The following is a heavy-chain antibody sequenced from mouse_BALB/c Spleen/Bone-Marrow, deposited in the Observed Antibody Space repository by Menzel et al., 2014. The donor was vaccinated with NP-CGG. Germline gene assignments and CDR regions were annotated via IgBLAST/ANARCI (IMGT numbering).Heavy chain of an antibody. CDR3: VRDSDYGYYSMDY. V-gene: IGHV10-3*03. CDR2: IRSKSNDYAT. CDR1: GFTFNTYG. Sequence: EVKLVESGGGLVQPKGSLKLSCAASGFTFNTYGMHWVCQAPEKGVEWIARIRSKSNDYATYYADSVKDRFIISRDDSQSMLYLQMNNLKTEDTAMYYCVRDSDYGYYSMDYWGQGTSVTVSS. D-gene: IGHD2-4*01. J-gene: IGHJ4*01.